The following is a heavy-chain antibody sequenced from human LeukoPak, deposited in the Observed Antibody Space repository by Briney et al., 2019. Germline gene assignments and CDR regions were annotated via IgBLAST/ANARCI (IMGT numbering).Heavy chain of an antibody. CDR2: ISSSSSYI. D-gene: IGHD2-21*02. CDR1: EFTFSSYS. V-gene: IGHV3-21*04. Sequence: GGSLRLSCAASEFTFSSYSMNWVRQAPGKGLEWVSSISSSSSYIYYADSVKGRFTISRDNAKNSLYLQMNSLRAEDTALYYCAKDYCGGDCYSGWYFDLWGRGTLVTVSS. J-gene: IGHJ2*01. CDR3: AKDYCGGDCYSGWYFDL.